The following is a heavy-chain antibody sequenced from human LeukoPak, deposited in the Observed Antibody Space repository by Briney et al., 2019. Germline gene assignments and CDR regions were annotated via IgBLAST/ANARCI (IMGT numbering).Heavy chain of an antibody. Sequence: PGGSLRLSCAASGFTFSNAWMSWVRQAPGKGLEWVGRIKSITDGGTTDYAAPVKGRFTISRDDSKNTLYLQMNSLKTEDTAVYYCTTRITMIVVASENWFDPWGQGTLVTVSS. D-gene: IGHD3-22*01. J-gene: IGHJ5*02. CDR2: IKSITDGGTT. CDR3: TTRITMIVVASENWFDP. CDR1: GFTFSNAW. V-gene: IGHV3-15*01.